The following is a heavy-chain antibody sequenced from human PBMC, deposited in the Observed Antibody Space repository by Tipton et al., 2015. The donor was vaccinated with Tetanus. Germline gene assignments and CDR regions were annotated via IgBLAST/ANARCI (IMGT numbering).Heavy chain of an antibody. Sequence: TLSLTCTVSGGSFSLYYWNWVRQSPGKGLEWIGYISYSGSTNSNYSLKSRITISQDTSKNQFSLKLRSVITADTAVYYCARANNDYPKKGPFDYWGQGILVIVSS. D-gene: IGHD5-12*01. CDR3: ARANNDYPKKGPFDY. CDR1: GGSFSLYY. J-gene: IGHJ4*02. CDR2: ISYSGST. V-gene: IGHV4-59*01.